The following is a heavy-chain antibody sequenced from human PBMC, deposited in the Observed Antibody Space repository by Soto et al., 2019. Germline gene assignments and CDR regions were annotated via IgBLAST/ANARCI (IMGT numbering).Heavy chain of an antibody. CDR3: ARDFSYGDSYYFDY. D-gene: IGHD4-17*01. V-gene: IGHV3-66*01. J-gene: IGHJ4*02. Sequence: EVQLVESGGGLVQPGGSLRLSCAASGFTVSSNYMSWVRQAPGKGLEWVSVIYSGGSTYYADSVKGRFTISRDNSKNMLYLQMNGLRAEDTAVYYCARDFSYGDSYYFDYWGQGTLVTVSS. CDR2: IYSGGST. CDR1: GFTVSSNY.